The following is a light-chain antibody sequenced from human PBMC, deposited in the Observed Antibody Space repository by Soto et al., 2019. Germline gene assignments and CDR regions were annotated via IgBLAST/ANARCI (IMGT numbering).Light chain of an antibody. J-gene: IGKJ2*01. CDR1: QSIATY. CDR3: PECHST. Sequence: DAQMTQSPSSLSASVGDSVTITCRASQSIATYLEWYQHKPGKVPKLMIYAASSLQSRVPSRFSGSGSGTDFTLTISSLQPEDFAAYYYPECHSTFGQGTKLEIK. CDR2: AAS. V-gene: IGKV1-39*01.